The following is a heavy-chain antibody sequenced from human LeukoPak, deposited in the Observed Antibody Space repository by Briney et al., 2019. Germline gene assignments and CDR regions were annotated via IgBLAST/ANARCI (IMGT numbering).Heavy chain of an antibody. Sequence: QAGGSLRLSCAASGFTFSSYAMHWVRQAPGKGLEWVAVISYDGSNKYYADSVKGRFTISRDNSKNTLYLQMNSLRAEDTAVYYCARDGALRWLRDYYYYYGMDVWGQGTTVTVSS. D-gene: IGHD5-12*01. CDR3: ARDGALRWLRDYYYYYGMDV. J-gene: IGHJ6*02. CDR1: GFTFSSYA. V-gene: IGHV3-30-3*01. CDR2: ISYDGSNK.